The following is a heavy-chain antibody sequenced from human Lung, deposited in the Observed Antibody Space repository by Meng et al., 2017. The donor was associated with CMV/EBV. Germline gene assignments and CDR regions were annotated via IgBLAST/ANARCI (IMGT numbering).Heavy chain of an antibody. CDR1: GFTFSNYE. D-gene: IGHD1-1*01. Sequence: SLSLSCAASGFTFSNYEMNWVRQAPEQGLEWVSYISTSGSTMYYADSVKGRFTVSRDNAKNSLYLQMNSLRAEDTAVYYCARNGQKTGTPSNYWGQGTLVTVSS. CDR2: ISTSGSTM. J-gene: IGHJ4*02. V-gene: IGHV3-48*03. CDR3: ARNGQKTGTPSNY.